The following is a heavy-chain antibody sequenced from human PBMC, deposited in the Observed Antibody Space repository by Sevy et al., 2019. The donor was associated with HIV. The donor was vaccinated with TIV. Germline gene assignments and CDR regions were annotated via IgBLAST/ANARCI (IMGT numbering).Heavy chain of an antibody. V-gene: IGHV3-48*01. CDR1: GFTFSSYS. D-gene: IGHD3-10*01. CDR2: ISSSSGTI. Sequence: GGSLRLSCAVSGFTFSSYSMNWVRQAPGRGLEWVSYISSSSGTIYYADSVKGRFTISRDNAKNYLDLLMNSLRAGDTAVYFCAAGLLWCGDPWGDAFDIWGQGTMVTVSS. J-gene: IGHJ3*02. CDR3: AAGLLWCGDPWGDAFDI.